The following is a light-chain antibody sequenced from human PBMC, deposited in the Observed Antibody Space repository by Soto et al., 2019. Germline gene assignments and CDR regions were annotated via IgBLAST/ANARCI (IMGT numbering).Light chain of an antibody. J-gene: IGLJ1*01. CDR2: EVS. Sequence: QSALTQPPSASGSPGQSVTISCTGTSSDVGGYNYVSWYQQHPGKAPKLMIYEVSKRPSGVPDRFSGSKSGNTASLTVSGLQAEDEADYYCSSYADSNTFFYLFGTEPKVTVL. V-gene: IGLV2-8*01. CDR1: SSDVGGYNY. CDR3: SSYADSNTFFYL.